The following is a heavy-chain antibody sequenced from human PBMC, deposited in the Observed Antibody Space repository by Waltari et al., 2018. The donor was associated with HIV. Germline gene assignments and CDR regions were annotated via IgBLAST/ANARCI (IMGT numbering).Heavy chain of an antibody. D-gene: IGHD1-1*01. CDR3: AVPRCNRANCHFAS. J-gene: IGHJ4*02. V-gene: IGHV3-74*01. CDR1: GFSFTPSC. Sequence: EVRLEESGGGLVQPGVSLRLACAASGFSFTPSCLHWVCQVPGKRPEWVSRINTDGTYTNYADAVRGRFSNSRDNAKNTLYLQMNSLKVEDTAVYFCAVPRCNRANCHFASWGQGTLVTVSS. CDR2: INTDGTYT.